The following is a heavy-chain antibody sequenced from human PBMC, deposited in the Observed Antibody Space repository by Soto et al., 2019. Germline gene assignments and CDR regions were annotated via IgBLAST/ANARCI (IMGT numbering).Heavy chain of an antibody. CDR2: ISYDGSNK. CDR3: AKAQARDIEGYGYYYYYYMDV. CDR1: GFTFSSYG. Sequence: GGSLRLSCAASGFTFSSYGMHWVRQAPGKGLEWVAVISYDGSNKYYADSVKGRFTISRDNSKNTLYLQMNSLRAEDTAVYYCAKAQARDIEGYGYYYYYYMDVWGKGTTVTVSS. D-gene: IGHD2-15*01. V-gene: IGHV3-30*18. J-gene: IGHJ6*03.